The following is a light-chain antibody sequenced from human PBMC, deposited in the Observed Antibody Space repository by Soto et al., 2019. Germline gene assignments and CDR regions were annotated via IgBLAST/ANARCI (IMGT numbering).Light chain of an antibody. J-gene: IGLJ1*01. CDR3: CSYAGSSTHV. CDR2: EVS. Sequence: QSVLTQPASVSGSPGQSITISCTGTSSDVGSYNLVSWYQQHPGKAPKLMIYEVSKRPSGVSNRFSGSKSGNTASLTISGLQAEDEADYYCCSYAGSSTHVFGTGTNVTVL. V-gene: IGLV2-23*02. CDR1: SSDVGSYNL.